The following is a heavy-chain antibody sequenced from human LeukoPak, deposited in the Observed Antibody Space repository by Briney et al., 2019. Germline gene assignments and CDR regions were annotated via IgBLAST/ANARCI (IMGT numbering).Heavy chain of an antibody. CDR2: IYYSGST. Sequence: PSETLSLTCTVSGGSISSSSYYWGWIRQPPGKGLEWIGSIYYSGSTYYNPSLKSRVTISVDTSKNQFSLKLSSVTAADTAVYYCARHPPGGDAGYWGQGTLVTVSS. D-gene: IGHD3-16*01. CDR1: GGSISSSSYY. J-gene: IGHJ4*02. CDR3: ARHPPGGDAGY. V-gene: IGHV4-39*01.